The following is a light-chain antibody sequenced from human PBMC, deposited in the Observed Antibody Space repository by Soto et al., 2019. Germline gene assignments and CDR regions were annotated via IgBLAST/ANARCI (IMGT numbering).Light chain of an antibody. CDR3: SSYAGSNNV. J-gene: IGLJ1*01. CDR1: SSDVGGYNY. Sequence: LTHPPSASGSPGQSVTISCTGTSSDVGGYNYVSWYQQHPGKAPKLMIYEVTKRPSGVPDRFSGSKSGNTASLTVSGLQAEDEADYYCSSYAGSNNVFGTGTKVTV. CDR2: EVT. V-gene: IGLV2-8*01.